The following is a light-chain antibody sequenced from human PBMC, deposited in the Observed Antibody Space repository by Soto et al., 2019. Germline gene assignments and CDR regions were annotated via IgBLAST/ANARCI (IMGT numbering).Light chain of an antibody. CDR2: DAS. V-gene: IGKV3D-15*01. J-gene: IGKJ5*01. CDR1: QSVSSN. CDR3: QQYHNWPIT. Sequence: EIVMTQSPATLSVSPGERATFSCWASQSVSSNLAWYQQKPGQAPRLLIYDASTRATGIPARFSGSGSGTDFTLTISGLLSEDFAVYSCQQYHNWPITFGQGTRLEIK.